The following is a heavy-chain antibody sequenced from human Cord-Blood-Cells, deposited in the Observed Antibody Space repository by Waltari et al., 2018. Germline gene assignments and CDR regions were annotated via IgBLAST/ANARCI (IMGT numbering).Heavy chain of an antibody. CDR1: GGTFSSHA. V-gene: IGHV1-69*01. J-gene: IGHJ4*02. CDR3: AGYFGGSGSYYFDY. Sequence: QVQLVQSGAEVKKPGSSVKVSCKASGGTFSSHANSWVRQAPGQGLEWIGVIIPIFGTANYAQKFQGRVTITADESTSTAYMELSSLRSEDTAVYYCAGYFGGSGSYYFDYWGQGTLVTVSS. CDR2: IIPIFGTA. D-gene: IGHD3-10*01.